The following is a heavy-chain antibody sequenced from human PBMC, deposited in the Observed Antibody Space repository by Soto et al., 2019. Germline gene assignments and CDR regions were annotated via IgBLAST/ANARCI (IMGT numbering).Heavy chain of an antibody. CDR2: IIPIFGTA. CDR1: GGPFSSYA. D-gene: IGHD2-2*01. Sequence: GASVKVSCKASGGPFSSYAISWVRQAPGQGLEWMGGIIPIFGTANYAQKFQGRVTITADKSTSTAYMELSSLRSEDTAVYYCARNPAEYCSSTSCYSYYYYGMDVWGQGTTVTVSS. J-gene: IGHJ6*02. V-gene: IGHV1-69*06. CDR3: ARNPAEYCSSTSCYSYYYYGMDV.